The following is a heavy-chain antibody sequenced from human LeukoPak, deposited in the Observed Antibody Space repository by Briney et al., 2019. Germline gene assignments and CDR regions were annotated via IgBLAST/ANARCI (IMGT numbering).Heavy chain of an antibody. CDR3: ARVGGYCSSTSCYWYYFDY. CDR1: GGSFSGYY. CDR2: INHSGST. J-gene: IGHJ4*02. D-gene: IGHD2-2*01. V-gene: IGHV4-34*01. Sequence: SETLSLTCAVYGGSFSGYYWSWIRQPPGKGLEWIGEINHSGSTNYNPSLKSRVTISVDTSENQFSLKLSSVTAADTAVYYCARVGGYCSSTSCYWYYFDYWGQGTLVTVSS.